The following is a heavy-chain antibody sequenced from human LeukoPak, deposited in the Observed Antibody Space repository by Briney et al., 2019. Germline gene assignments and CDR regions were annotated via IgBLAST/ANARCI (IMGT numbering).Heavy chain of an antibody. J-gene: IGHJ4*02. V-gene: IGHV3-43*02. CDR2: ISGDGGST. CDR3: AKGPYDYVWGSSYFDY. Sequence: GGSLRLSCAASGFTFDDYAMHWVRQAPGKGLEWVSLISGDGGSTYYADSVKGRFTISRDNSKNSLYLQMNSLRTEDTALYYSAKGPYDYVWGSSYFDYWGQGTLVTVSS. CDR1: GFTFDDYA. D-gene: IGHD3-16*01.